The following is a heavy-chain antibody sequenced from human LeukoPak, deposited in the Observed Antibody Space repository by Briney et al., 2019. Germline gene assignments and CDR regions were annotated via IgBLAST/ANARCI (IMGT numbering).Heavy chain of an antibody. Sequence: ASVKVSCKASGYTFTSYDINWVRQATGQGLEWMGWMNPNSGNTGYAQKFQGRATMTRNTSISTAYMELSSLRSEDTAAYYCARAQGGYCSGGSCYSPVWFDPWGQGTLVTVSS. CDR3: ARAQGGYCSGGSCYSPVWFDP. CDR2: MNPNSGNT. CDR1: GYTFTSYD. J-gene: IGHJ5*02. V-gene: IGHV1-8*01. D-gene: IGHD2-15*01.